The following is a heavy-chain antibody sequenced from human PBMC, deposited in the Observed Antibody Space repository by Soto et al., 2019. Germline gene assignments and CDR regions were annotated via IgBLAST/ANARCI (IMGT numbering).Heavy chain of an antibody. V-gene: IGHV3-74*01. Sequence: PGGSLRLSCAASGFTFSIYWMHWVRQAPGKGLVWVSRIKGDGTSTSYADSVKGRFTISRDNAKNTLYLQMNSLRAEDTAVYYCSRGTDLYDWWRQRTLVTVSS. D-gene: IGHD3-3*01. CDR1: GFTFSIYW. CDR3: SRGTDLYDW. J-gene: IGHJ4*02. CDR2: IKGDGTST.